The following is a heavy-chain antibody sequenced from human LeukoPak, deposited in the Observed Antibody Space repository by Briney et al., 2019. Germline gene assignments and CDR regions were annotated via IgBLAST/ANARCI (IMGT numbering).Heavy chain of an antibody. CDR3: AKGKYYHILTGYYNVSPFDP. V-gene: IGHV3-30*02. CDR1: GFTFSNYA. D-gene: IGHD3-9*01. Sequence: PGGSLRLSCAASGFTFSNYAMHWVRQAPGKGLEWVAFIRYDGTNKYYADSVKGRFTISRDNSKNTLYLLMNSLRAEDTAVYYCAKGKYYHILTGYYNVSPFDPWGQGTLVTVSS. J-gene: IGHJ5*02. CDR2: IRYDGTNK.